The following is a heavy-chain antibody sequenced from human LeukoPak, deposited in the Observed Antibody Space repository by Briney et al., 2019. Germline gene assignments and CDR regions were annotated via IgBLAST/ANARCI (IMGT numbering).Heavy chain of an antibody. D-gene: IGHD6-13*01. CDR3: AKDAYSSSWYNGPFDY. CDR1: GFTFSSYS. V-gene: IGHV3-21*01. CDR2: ISSSNSYM. J-gene: IGHJ4*02. Sequence: GGSLRLSCAASGFTFSSYSMNWVRQAPGKGLEWVSSISSSNSYMYYADSVKGRFTISRDNSKNSLYLQMNSLRAEDTAVYCCAKDAYSSSWYNGPFDYWGQGTLVTVSS.